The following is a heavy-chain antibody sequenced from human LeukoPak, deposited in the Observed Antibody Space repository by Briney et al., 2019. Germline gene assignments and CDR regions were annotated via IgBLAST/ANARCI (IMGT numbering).Heavy chain of an antibody. Sequence: GGSLRLSCAASGFTFTDSYMTWVRQAPGKGLEWVAVISYDGSNKYYADSVKGRFTISRDNSKNSLYLQMNSLRAEDTAVYYCARRSEFSGYYYTDAEYFQHWGQGTLVTVSS. D-gene: IGHD3-22*01. V-gene: IGHV3-30*03. CDR3: ARRSEFSGYYYTDAEYFQH. CDR1: GFTFTDSY. CDR2: ISYDGSNK. J-gene: IGHJ1*01.